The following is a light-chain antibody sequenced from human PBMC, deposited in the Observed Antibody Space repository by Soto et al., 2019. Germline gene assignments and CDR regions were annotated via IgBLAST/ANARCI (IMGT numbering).Light chain of an antibody. CDR3: QQYGSSPEVT. CDR2: GAS. CDR1: QSVSSSY. J-gene: IGKJ3*01. Sequence: EIVLTQSPGTLSLSPGERATLSCRASQSVSSSYLAWYQQKPGQAPRLLIYGASSRATGIPDRFSGSGSGTDFTHTISRLEPEDFAVYYCQQYGSSPEVTFGPGTKVDIK. V-gene: IGKV3-20*01.